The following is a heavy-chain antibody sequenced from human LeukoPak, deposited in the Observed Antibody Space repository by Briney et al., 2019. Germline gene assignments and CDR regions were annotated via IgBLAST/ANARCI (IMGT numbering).Heavy chain of an antibody. CDR2: IWYDGSNK. Sequence: GGSLRLSCAASGFTFSSYGMHWVRQAPGKGLEWVAVIWYDGSNKYYADSVKGRFTISRDNAKNSLYLQMNSLRAEDTALYYCAKGELGGSFDYWGQGTLVTVSS. CDR1: GFTFSSYG. CDR3: AKGELGGSFDY. D-gene: IGHD1-7*01. V-gene: IGHV3-33*03. J-gene: IGHJ4*02.